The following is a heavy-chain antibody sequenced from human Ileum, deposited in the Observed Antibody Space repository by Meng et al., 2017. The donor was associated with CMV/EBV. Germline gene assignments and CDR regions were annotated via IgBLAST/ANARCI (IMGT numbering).Heavy chain of an antibody. CDR2: TYYRSKWFN. CDR1: GASVASTTVT. D-gene: IGHD6-13*01. CDR3: VRLTGNSWLDY. V-gene: IGHV6-1*01. Sequence: VLLQEAGPVLVKTPPTLLLPLAISGASVASTTVTWNWIRQSPSRGLEWLGRTYYRSKWFNDYSLSVRGRITINPDISKNQLSLQLNSVTPEDTAVYYCVRLTGNSWLDYWGRGTLVTVSS. J-gene: IGHJ4*02.